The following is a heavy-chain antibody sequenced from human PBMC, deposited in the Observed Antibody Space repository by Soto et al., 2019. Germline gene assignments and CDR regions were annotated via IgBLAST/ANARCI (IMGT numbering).Heavy chain of an antibody. V-gene: IGHV4-59*08. D-gene: IGHD3-22*01. CDR3: ARHYYDSSGYDRLDY. CDR2: IYYSGST. CDR1: GGSISSYY. J-gene: IGHJ4*02. Sequence: SETLSLTCTVSGGSISSYYWSWIRQPPGKGLEWIGYIYYSGSTNYNPSLKSRVTISVDTSKNQFSLKLSSVTAADTAVYYCARHYYDSSGYDRLDYWGQGTLVTVSS.